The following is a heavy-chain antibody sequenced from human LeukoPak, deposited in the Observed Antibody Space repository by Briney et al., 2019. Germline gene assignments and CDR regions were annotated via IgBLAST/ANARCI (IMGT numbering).Heavy chain of an antibody. V-gene: IGHV1-8*03. CDR3: ARARRPIQFLDEY. CDR2: MNPNSGNR. D-gene: IGHD3-3*01. Sequence: ASVKVSYKASGYTFTSYDINWVRQTTGQGLEWMGWMNPNSGNRGYAQKFQGRVTVTSDTSTSTAYMELGSLRSEDTAVYYCARARRPIQFLDEYWGQGTLVTVSS. CDR1: GYTFTSYD. J-gene: IGHJ4*02.